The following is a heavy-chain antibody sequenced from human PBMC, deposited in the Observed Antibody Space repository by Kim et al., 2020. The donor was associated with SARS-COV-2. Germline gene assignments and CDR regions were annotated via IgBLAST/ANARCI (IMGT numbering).Heavy chain of an antibody. CDR1: GFTFSSYW. V-gene: IGHV3-74*01. D-gene: IGHD3-9*01. J-gene: IGHJ6*02. CDR3: ASQIPYYDILTGYYSPLSRWDYYGMDV. Sequence: GGSLRLSCAASGFTFSSYWMHWVRQAPGKGLVWVSRINSDGSSTSYADSVKGRFTISRDNAKNTLYLQMNSLRAEDTAVYYCASQIPYYDILTGYYSPLSRWDYYGMDVWGQGTTVTVSS. CDR2: INSDGSST.